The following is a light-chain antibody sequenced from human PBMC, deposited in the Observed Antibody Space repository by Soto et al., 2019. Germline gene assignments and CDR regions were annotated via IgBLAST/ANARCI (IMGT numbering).Light chain of an antibody. J-gene: IGKJ2*01. V-gene: IGKV1-33*01. Sequence: DIQMTQSPSSLSASVGDSVTITCQASQDISNYLNWYQQKPGKAPKLLIYDASNLETGVPSRFSGSRSGTDFTFTISSLQPEDIATYYCQQYDNLPPYTFGQGTKLEIK. CDR2: DAS. CDR3: QQYDNLPPYT. CDR1: QDISNY.